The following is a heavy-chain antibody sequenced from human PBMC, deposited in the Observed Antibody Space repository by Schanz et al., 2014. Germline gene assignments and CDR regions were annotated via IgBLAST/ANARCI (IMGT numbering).Heavy chain of an antibody. Sequence: EVQLLESGGGLVEPGGSLTLSCAASGFTFSSHWMHWVRQDPGKGLVWVARINSVGSNTDYADSVTGRFTISRDNSNKTVDLQMNSLRAEDTAVYYCAKGRFGELSAFDIWGQGTMVTVSS. V-gene: IGHV3-74*02. J-gene: IGHJ3*02. CDR3: AKGRFGELSAFDI. CDR2: INSVGSNT. CDR1: GFTFSSHW. D-gene: IGHD3-10*01.